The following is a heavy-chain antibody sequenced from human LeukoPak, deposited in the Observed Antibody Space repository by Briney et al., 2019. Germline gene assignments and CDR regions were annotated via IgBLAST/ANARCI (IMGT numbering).Heavy chain of an antibody. V-gene: IGHV1-8*01. Sequence: GASVTVSCKASGYIFTSYDINWVRQAPGQGLEWMGWMNPNSGNTGYAQKFQGRVTMTRNTSISTAYMELSSLRSEDTAVYYCARMDIVLMVYAYYFDYWGQGTLVTVSS. J-gene: IGHJ4*02. CDR3: ARMDIVLMVYAYYFDY. CDR2: MNPNSGNT. D-gene: IGHD2-8*01. CDR1: GYIFTSYD.